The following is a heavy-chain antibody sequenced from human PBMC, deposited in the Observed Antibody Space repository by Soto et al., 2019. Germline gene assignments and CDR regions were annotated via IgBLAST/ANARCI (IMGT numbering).Heavy chain of an antibody. CDR3: ARSYYYYGMDV. Sequence: PXETLSLTCSVSGSSFSGYYWSWIRQPPGKGLEWIGEINHSGSTNYNPSLKSRATISVDTSKNQFSPKLSSVTAEDTAAYYCARSYYYYGMDVWGQGTTVTVYS. D-gene: IGHD3-10*01. CDR1: GSSFSGYY. J-gene: IGHJ6*02. V-gene: IGHV4-34*01. CDR2: INHSGST.